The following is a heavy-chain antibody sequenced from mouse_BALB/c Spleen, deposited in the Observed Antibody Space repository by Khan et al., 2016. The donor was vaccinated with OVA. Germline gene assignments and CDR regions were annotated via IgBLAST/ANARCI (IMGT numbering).Heavy chain of an antibody. V-gene: IGHV1S136*01. Sequence: VQLKQSGPELVKPGASVKMSCKASGYTFTNYVLHWVKQKPGQGLEWIGYINPYNGGTKYNEKFKGKATLASDKSSITAYMELSSLTSEDSAVYYCARGNWQSYYFDYGGKGTTLTLSS. J-gene: IGHJ2*01. CDR1: GYTFTNYV. CDR3: ARGNWQSYYFDY. D-gene: IGHD4-1*01. CDR2: INPYNGGT.